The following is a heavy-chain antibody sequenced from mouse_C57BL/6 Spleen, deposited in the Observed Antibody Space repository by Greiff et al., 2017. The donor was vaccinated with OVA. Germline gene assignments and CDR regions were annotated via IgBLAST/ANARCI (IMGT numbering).Heavy chain of an antibody. Sequence: VQLQQSGPELVKPGASVKIPCKASGYTFTDYNMDWVKQSHGKSLEWIGDINPNNGGTIYNQKFKGKATLTVDKSSSTAYMELRSLTSEDTAVYYCARSELGRRWYFDYWGQGTTLTVSS. CDR1: GYTFTDYN. J-gene: IGHJ2*01. CDR3: ARSELGRRWYFDY. CDR2: INPNNGGT. D-gene: IGHD4-1*01. V-gene: IGHV1-18*01.